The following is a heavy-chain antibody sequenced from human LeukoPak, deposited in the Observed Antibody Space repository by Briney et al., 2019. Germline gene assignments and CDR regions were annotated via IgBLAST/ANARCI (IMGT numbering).Heavy chain of an antibody. J-gene: IGHJ4*02. CDR3: ARAFAVAGPPHFDY. D-gene: IGHD6-19*01. V-gene: IGHV4-59*01. Sequence: SETLSLTCTVSGGSISSYYWSWIRQPPGKGLEWIGYIYYSGSTNYNPSLKSRVTISVDTSKNQFSLKLSPVTAADTAVYYCARAFAVAGPPHFDYWGQGTLVTVSS. CDR2: IYYSGST. CDR1: GGSISSYY.